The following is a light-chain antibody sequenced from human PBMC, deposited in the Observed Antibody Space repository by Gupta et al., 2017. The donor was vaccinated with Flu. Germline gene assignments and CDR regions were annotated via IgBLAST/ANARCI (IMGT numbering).Light chain of an antibody. V-gene: IGKV3-11*01. CDR1: QSVSSC. J-gene: IGKJ3*01. Sequence: DILLTQSLAPLSSPPVVRAVLSCRPSQSVSSCLAWYQQKPGQAHRLLNYDTSSRATGIPARFSSSGSGTDFTLTISGLEPEDFAVYYCQQCYNWPFTFGPGTKVDVK. CDR3: QQCYNWPFT. CDR2: DTS.